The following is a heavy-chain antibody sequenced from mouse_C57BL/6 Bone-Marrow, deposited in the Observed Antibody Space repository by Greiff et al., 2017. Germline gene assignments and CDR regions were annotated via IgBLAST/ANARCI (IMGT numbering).Heavy chain of an antibody. CDR2: IWSGGST. D-gene: IGHD1-1*01. V-gene: IGHV2-4*01. Sequence: VMLVESGPGLVQPSQSLSITCTVSGFSLTSYGVHWVRQPPGKGLEWLGVIWSGGSTDYNAAFISRLSISKDNSKSQVFFKMNSLQADDTAIYYCAKETVVSYYAMDYWGQGTSVTVSS. CDR1: GFSLTSYG. J-gene: IGHJ4*01. CDR3: AKETVVSYYAMDY.